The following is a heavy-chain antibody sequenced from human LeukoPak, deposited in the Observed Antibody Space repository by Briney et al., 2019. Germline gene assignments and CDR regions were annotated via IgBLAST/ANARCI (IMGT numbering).Heavy chain of an antibody. Sequence: GGSLKVSCKASGYTFTGYYMHWVRQAPGQGLEWMGWINPNSGGTNYAQKFQGRVTMTRDTSISTAYMELSRLGSDDTAVYYCARDVQGHRLKDYWGQGTLVTVP. CDR2: INPNSGGT. V-gene: IGHV1-2*02. CDR1: GYTFTGYY. J-gene: IGHJ4*02. CDR3: ARDVQGHRLKDY. D-gene: IGHD1-1*01.